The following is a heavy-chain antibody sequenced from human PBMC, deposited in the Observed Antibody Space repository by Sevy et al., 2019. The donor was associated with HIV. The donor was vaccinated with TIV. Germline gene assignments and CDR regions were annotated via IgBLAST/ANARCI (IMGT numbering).Heavy chain of an antibody. Sequence: GGSLRLSCAASGFSFSDYYMSWIRQAPGRGLEWISYISTGSTYTNYADSVKGRLTISRDNAKNSLYLQMNSLRAEDTAVYYCARDRVALADHYFDYWGQGTLVTVSS. CDR3: ARDRVALADHYFDY. D-gene: IGHD6-19*01. J-gene: IGHJ4*02. V-gene: IGHV3-11*06. CDR2: ISTGSTYT. CDR1: GFSFSDYY.